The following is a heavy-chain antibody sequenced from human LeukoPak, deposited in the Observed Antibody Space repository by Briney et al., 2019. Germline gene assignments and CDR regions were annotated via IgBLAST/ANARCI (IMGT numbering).Heavy chain of an antibody. J-gene: IGHJ6*02. V-gene: IGHV6-1*01. CDR2: TYYRSKWYN. D-gene: IGHD5-12*01. CDR1: GDSVSSNSAA. CDR3: ARDQSEGYSGYDHYYYGMDV. Sequence: SQTLSLTCAISGDSVSSNSAAWNWIRQSPSRGLEWLGRTYYRSKWYNDYAVSVKSRITINPDTSKNQFSLQLNSVTPEDTAVYYCARDQSEGYSGYDHYYYGMDVWGQGTTVTVS.